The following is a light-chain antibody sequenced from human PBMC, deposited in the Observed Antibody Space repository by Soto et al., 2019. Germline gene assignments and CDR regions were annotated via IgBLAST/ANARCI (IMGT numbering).Light chain of an antibody. Sequence: QSALTQPASVSGSPGQSITISCTGTSSDVGGYNYVSWYQQHPGKAPKLMIYDVGNRPSGVSDRFSGSKSGNTASLTISGLQAEDEADYYCSSHTSSSTQVFGTGTKLTDL. CDR3: SSHTSSSTQV. CDR2: DVG. J-gene: IGLJ1*01. V-gene: IGLV2-14*01. CDR1: SSDVGGYNY.